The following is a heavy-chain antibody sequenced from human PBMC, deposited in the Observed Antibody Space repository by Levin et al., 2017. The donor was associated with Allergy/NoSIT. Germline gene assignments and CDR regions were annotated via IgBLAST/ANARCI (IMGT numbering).Heavy chain of an antibody. CDR2: ISGSGGST. D-gene: IGHD4-17*01. CDR1: GFTFSSYA. V-gene: IGHV3-23*01. Sequence: GGSLRLSCAASGFTFSSYAMSWVRQAPGKGLEWVSAISGSGGSTYYADSVKGRFTISRDNSKNTLYLQMNSLRAEDTAVYYCAKDHDPSTTVTTCVYWGPGTLVNGSS. CDR3: AKDHDPSTTVTTCVY. J-gene: IGHJ4*02.